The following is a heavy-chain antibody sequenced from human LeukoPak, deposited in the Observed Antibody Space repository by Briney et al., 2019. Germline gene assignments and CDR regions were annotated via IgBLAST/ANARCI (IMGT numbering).Heavy chain of an antibody. CDR2: IYYSGST. CDR1: GGSISSGGYY. V-gene: IGHV4-31*03. CDR3: ARVGPGVVVPAAHYYMDV. J-gene: IGHJ6*03. D-gene: IGHD2-2*01. Sequence: SETLSLTCSVSGGSISSGGYYWSWIRQHPGKGLEWIGYIYYSGSTHYNPSLKSRVTISVDTSKNQFSLKLSSVTAADTAVYYCARVGPGVVVPAAHYYMDVWGKGTTVTVSS.